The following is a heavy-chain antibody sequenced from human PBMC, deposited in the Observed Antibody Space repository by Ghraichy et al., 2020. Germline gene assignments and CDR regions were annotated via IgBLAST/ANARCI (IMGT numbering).Heavy chain of an antibody. CDR2: INCNSGSI. V-gene: IGHV3-9*01. CDR3: AKDSGTNWVLTACHFDH. J-gene: IGHJ2*01. D-gene: IGHD3-9*01. CDR1: GFTFDDYA. Sequence: GGSLRLSCAASGFTFDDYAMHWVRLAPGKGLEWVSGINCNSGSIGYADSVKGRFTISRDNAKNSLSLLMNSLRPEDTALYYCAKDSGTNWVLTACHFDHWGGGTLVTVAS.